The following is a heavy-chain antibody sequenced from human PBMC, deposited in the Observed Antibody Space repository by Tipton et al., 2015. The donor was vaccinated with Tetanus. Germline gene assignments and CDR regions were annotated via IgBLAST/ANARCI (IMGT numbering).Heavy chain of an antibody. D-gene: IGHD3-3*01. J-gene: IGHJ4*02. CDR1: GVSIADNTNY. CDR2: IYESGDT. CDR3: ARHQSGYFTPFDY. V-gene: IGHV4-39*01. Sequence: LRLSCTVSGVSIADNTNYWGWIRQPPGKGLEWIGSIYESGDTYYIPSLKSRVTISVDTSTNQFSLTLNSMAAADTGVYYCARHQSGYFTPFDYWGQGKLVTVSS.